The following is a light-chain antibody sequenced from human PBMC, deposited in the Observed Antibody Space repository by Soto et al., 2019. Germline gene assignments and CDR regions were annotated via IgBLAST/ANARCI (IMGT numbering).Light chain of an antibody. CDR2: EVS. J-gene: IGLJ3*02. CDR3: SSYAGSNDRWV. V-gene: IGLV2-8*01. CDR1: SSDIGAYNY. Sequence: QSALTQPPSASGSPGQSVTISCTGTSSDIGAYNYVSWYQQHPGKAPKLMIHEVSKRPSGDPDRFSGSKSGNTASLTVSGLQAEDEADYYCSSYAGSNDRWVFGGGTKVTVL.